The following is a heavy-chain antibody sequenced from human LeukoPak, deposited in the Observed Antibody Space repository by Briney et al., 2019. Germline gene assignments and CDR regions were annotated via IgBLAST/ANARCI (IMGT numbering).Heavy chain of an antibody. J-gene: IGHJ4*02. CDR2: VYYSGST. V-gene: IGHV4-39*01. Sequence: SETLSLTCTVSGGSISSSSYYWDWIRQPPGKGLEWIGGVYYSGSTYYNPSLKSRVTISIDTSKNQFSLKLSSVTAAGTAVYYCARQDYIWGSYRYFDYWGQGTLVTVSS. D-gene: IGHD3-16*02. CDR1: GGSISSSSYY. CDR3: ARQDYIWGSYRYFDY.